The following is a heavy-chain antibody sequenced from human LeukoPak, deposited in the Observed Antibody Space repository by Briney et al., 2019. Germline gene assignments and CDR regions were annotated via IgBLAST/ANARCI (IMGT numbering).Heavy chain of an antibody. Sequence: GGSLLLSCASSGFTFRGYAMSWARQAPGKGLEWVSGISAGGGSTFYADSVKGRFTISRDNSKNTLYLQMNSLRAEDTAVYYCAIRLLIISSWTYDYWGQGTLVTVSS. CDR3: AIRLLIISSWTYDY. CDR2: ISAGGGST. D-gene: IGHD6-13*01. J-gene: IGHJ4*02. CDR1: GFTFRGYA. V-gene: IGHV3-23*01.